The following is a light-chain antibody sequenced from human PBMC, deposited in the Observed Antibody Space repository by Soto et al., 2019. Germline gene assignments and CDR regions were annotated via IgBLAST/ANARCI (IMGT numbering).Light chain of an antibody. Sequence: EIVLTQSPATLSLSPGEIATLSCRASQSVGNYVAWYQQKRGQAPRLLIYDASTRATGIPARFSGSGSGTEFTLTIGSLQSEDSAVYYCQQYQNLWTFGEGTKVDIK. CDR3: QQYQNLWT. CDR1: QSVGNY. CDR2: DAS. J-gene: IGKJ1*01. V-gene: IGKV3-15*01.